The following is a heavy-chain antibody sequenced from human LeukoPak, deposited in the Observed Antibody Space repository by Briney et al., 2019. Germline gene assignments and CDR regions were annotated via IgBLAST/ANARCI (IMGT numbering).Heavy chain of an antibody. CDR2: INAGNGNT. CDR3: ARTTAMVTIFDY. J-gene: IGHJ4*02. V-gene: IGHV1-3*01. D-gene: IGHD5-18*01. CDR1: GYTFTTYA. Sequence: ASVNASCKASGYTFTTYAMHWVRQAPGQRLEWMGWINAGNGNTKYSQKFQGRVTITRDTSASTAYMELSSLRSEDTAVYYCARTTAMVTIFDYWGQGTLVTVSS.